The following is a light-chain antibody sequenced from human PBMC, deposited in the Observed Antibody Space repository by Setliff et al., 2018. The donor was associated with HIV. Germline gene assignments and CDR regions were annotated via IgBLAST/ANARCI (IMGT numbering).Light chain of an antibody. CDR1: SSDVGVYNY. CDR2: DVS. J-gene: IGLJ1*01. V-gene: IGLV2-11*01. Sequence: QSVLTQPRSVSGSPGQSVTISCTGTSSDVGVYNYVSWYQQHPGKAPKPMIYDVSERPSGVPDRFSGSKSDNTASLTISGLQAEDEADYYCCSYAGSSALYVFGIGTKVTVL. CDR3: CSYAGSSALYV.